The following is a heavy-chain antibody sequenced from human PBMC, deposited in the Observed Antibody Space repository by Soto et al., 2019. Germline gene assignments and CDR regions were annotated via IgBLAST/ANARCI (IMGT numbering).Heavy chain of an antibody. CDR2: IVVGSGNT. Sequence: ASVKVSCKASGFTFTSSAAQWVRQARGQRLEWIGWIVVGSGNTNYAQKFQERVTITRDMSTSTAYMELSSLRSEDTAVYYCAYKPDAFDIWGQGTMVTVSS. J-gene: IGHJ3*02. V-gene: IGHV1-58*01. CDR1: GFTFTSSA. D-gene: IGHD1-1*01. CDR3: AYKPDAFDI.